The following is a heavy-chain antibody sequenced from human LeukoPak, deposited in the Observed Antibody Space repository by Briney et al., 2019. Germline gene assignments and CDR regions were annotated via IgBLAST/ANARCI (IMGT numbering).Heavy chain of an antibody. D-gene: IGHD5-24*01. Sequence: GGSLRLSYAASGFTVSSNYMSWVRQAPGKGLEWVSVIYSGGSTYYADSVKGRFTISRDNSKNTLYLQMNSLRAEDTAVYYCARGRWDGYSVDYWGQGTLVTVSS. J-gene: IGHJ4*02. CDR1: GFTVSSNY. CDR2: IYSGGST. V-gene: IGHV3-53*01. CDR3: ARGRWDGYSVDY.